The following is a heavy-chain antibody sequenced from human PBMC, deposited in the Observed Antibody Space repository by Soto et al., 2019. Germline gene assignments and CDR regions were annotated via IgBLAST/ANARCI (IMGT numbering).Heavy chain of an antibody. CDR1: GYSFTSYW. CDR2: IDPSDSYT. CDR3: ARRTIAASLSDYYYYGMDV. Sequence: GESLKISCKGSGYSFTSYWISWVRQMPEKGLEWMGRIDPSDSYTNYSPSFQGHVTISADKSISTAYLQWSSLKASDTAMYYCARRTIAASLSDYYYYGMDVWGQGTTVTVSS. J-gene: IGHJ6*02. D-gene: IGHD6-6*01. V-gene: IGHV5-10-1*01.